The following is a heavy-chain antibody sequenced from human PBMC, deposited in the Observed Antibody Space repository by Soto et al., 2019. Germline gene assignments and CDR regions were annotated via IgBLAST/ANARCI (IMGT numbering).Heavy chain of an antibody. D-gene: IGHD2-21*01. V-gene: IGHV3-48*01. CDR2: ITGSGGTI. Sequence: GGSLRLSCAASGFTFSSYAMNWVRQAPGKGLEWISSITGSGGTISYADSVKGRFTISRDDAKSSLYLQMNSLRAEDTAVYYCARDVWWSFDYWGQGALVTVSS. CDR1: GFTFSSYA. CDR3: ARDVWWSFDY. J-gene: IGHJ4*02.